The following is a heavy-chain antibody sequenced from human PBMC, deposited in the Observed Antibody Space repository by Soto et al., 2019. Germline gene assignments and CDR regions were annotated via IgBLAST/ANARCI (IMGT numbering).Heavy chain of an antibody. CDR3: ARHVSGSYYYGLDV. V-gene: IGHV5-51*01. Sequence: GEALKISCKSSGYRFISYWIGWVRQMPGKGLEWMGIIYPGDSDTRYSPSFQGQVTISADKSINTAYLKWSSLKASDTALYYCARHVSGSYYYGLDVWGQGTTVTVSS. D-gene: IGHD5-12*01. CDR1: GYRFISYW. CDR2: IYPGDSDT. J-gene: IGHJ6*01.